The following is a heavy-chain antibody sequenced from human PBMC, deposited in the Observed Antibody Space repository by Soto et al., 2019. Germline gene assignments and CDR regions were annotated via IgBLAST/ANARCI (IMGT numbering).Heavy chain of an antibody. Sequence: QVQLQESGPGRVKASQTLSLTCTVSGVSINSVGYHWHWIRQPPRQGLECIGYIQHSGTTYYNPSHKGCVLMSVDTSKYRFSLNRTSVTVADTAVYYCARAVNYIGNSNWFDPWGQGTLVTVSS. CDR2: IQHSGTT. CDR1: GVSINSVGYH. CDR3: ARAVNYIGNSNWFDP. J-gene: IGHJ5*02. V-gene: IGHV4-31*03. D-gene: IGHD4-4*01.